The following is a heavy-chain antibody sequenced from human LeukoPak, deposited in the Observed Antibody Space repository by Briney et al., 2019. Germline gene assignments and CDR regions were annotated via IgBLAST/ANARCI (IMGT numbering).Heavy chain of an antibody. CDR3: ARDLRITIFGAFDP. CDR1: GGTFSSYA. D-gene: IGHD3-3*01. Sequence: GASVKVSCKGSGGTFSSYAISWVRQATGQGLEWMGWMNPNSGNTGYAQKFQGRGTITRNTSINTAYMELSSLRSADTAVYYCARDLRITIFGAFDPWGQGTLVTVSS. CDR2: MNPNSGNT. V-gene: IGHV1-8*03. J-gene: IGHJ5*01.